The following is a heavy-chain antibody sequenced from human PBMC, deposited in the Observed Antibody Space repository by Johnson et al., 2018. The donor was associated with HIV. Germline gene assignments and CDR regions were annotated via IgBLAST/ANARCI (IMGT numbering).Heavy chain of an antibody. D-gene: IGHD5/OR15-5a*01. J-gene: IGHJ3*01. V-gene: IGHV3-72*01. CDR1: GFTFSDYF. Sequence: EVQLVESGGGVARPGGSLRLSCDTSGFTFSDYFIDWVRQAPGRGLEWLGRARNEANSYTIEYAASVRGRFSISRDHSKNSVFLQMNSLKTEDTAVYYCARGYGVYATSFDVWGQGTVVAVSS. CDR3: ARGYGVYATSFDV. CDR2: ARNEANSYTI.